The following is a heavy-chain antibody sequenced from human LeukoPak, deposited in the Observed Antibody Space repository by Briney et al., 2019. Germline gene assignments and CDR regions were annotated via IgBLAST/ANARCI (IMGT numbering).Heavy chain of an antibody. V-gene: IGHV4-39*01. D-gene: IGHD1-26*01. CDR3: VRQVSGSFHIKS. CDR1: GGSVSGTSYY. CDR2: MYYGGST. J-gene: IGHJ5*02. Sequence: SETLSLTGTVSGGSVSGTSYYWGWIRQPPGKGLEWVGSMYYGGSTSYTYHNPSLKSRVSISVDTSKNQFSLKLSSVTAADTAAYFCVRQVSGSFHIKSWGQGTLVTVSS.